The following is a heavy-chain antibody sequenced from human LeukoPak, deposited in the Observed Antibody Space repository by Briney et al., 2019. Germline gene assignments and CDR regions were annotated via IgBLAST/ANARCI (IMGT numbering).Heavy chain of an antibody. Sequence: GGSLRLSCAASGFTFSSYWMHWVRQAPGKGLVWVSRINSDGSSTSYADSVKGRFTISRDNANNTLYLQMNSLRAEDTAVYYCAKDGFTDSSSWYPFYYYYYYMDVWGKGTTVTISS. V-gene: IGHV3-74*01. CDR3: AKDGFTDSSSWYPFYYYYYYMDV. CDR2: INSDGSST. J-gene: IGHJ6*03. D-gene: IGHD6-13*01. CDR1: GFTFSSYW.